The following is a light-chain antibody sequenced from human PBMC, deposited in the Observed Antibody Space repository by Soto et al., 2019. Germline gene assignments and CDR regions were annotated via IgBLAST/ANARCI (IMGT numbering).Light chain of an antibody. V-gene: IGKV2D-29*01. CDR1: LSLLHSDGKTS. CDR2: EVS. J-gene: IGKJ3*01. CDR3: SQSVHLPVT. Sequence: VMTQNPLSLSVTPGQAASISCKSSLSLLHSDGKTSLFWYLQRPGQPPQLLISEVSKRFSGVPDQISGSGSGTDFTLTISRVEAEDVGVYFCSQSVHLPVTFGPGTKVDLK.